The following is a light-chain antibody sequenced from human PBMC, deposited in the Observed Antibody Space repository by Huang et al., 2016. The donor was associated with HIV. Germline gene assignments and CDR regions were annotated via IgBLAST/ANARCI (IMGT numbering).Light chain of an antibody. J-gene: IGKJ2*01. CDR3: QHSYSPPYT. Sequence: IQMSQPPSSLSASVGDKVTITCRASQSISTYLYWYQQKPGTAHKLMISAASTLQTVVPSRFSGSGSGAGFTRTISSLQPEDSATYFCQHSYSPPYTFGPGTRLEIK. CDR1: QSISTY. CDR2: AAS. V-gene: IGKV1-39*01.